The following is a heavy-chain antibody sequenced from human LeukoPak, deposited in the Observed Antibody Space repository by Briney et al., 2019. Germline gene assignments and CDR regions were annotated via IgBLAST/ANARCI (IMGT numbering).Heavy chain of an antibody. V-gene: IGHV3-21*01. CDR3: ARDILTGYGD. CDR1: GFTSSSYS. Sequence: GGSLRLSCAASGFTSSSYSMNWVRQAPGKGREWVSSISSSSSYIYYADSVKGRFTISRDNAKNSLCLQMNSLRAEDTAVYYCARDILTGYGDWGQGTLVTVSS. J-gene: IGHJ4*02. CDR2: ISSSSSYI. D-gene: IGHD3-9*01.